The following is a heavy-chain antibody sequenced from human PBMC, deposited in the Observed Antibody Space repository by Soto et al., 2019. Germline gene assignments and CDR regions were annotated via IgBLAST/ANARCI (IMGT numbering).Heavy chain of an antibody. CDR3: ANLGPEYSSSPH. CDR2: ISYDGSNK. V-gene: IGHV3-30-3*01. CDR1: GFTFSSYA. Sequence: GGSLRLSCAASGFTFSSYAMHWVRQAPGKGLEWVAVISYDGSNKYYADSVKGRFTISRDNSKNTLYLQMNSLRAEDTAVYYCANLGPEYSSSPHWGQGTLVTVS. J-gene: IGHJ1*01. D-gene: IGHD6-6*01.